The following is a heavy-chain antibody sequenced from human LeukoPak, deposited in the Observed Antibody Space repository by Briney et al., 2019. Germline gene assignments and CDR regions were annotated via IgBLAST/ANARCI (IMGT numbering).Heavy chain of an antibody. CDR2: IYPDDSDT. CDR1: GYSFTTYW. Sequence: GESLKISCKGSGYSFTTYWIAWVRQMPGKGLEWMGMIYPDDSDTRYSPPFQGQVTMSVDKSISTAYLQWSTLKTADTAMYYCARHEHPLGMATIRWLVGEIDYWGQGTLVTVSS. CDR3: ARHEHPLGMATIRWLVGEIDY. D-gene: IGHD5-24*01. J-gene: IGHJ4*02. V-gene: IGHV5-51*01.